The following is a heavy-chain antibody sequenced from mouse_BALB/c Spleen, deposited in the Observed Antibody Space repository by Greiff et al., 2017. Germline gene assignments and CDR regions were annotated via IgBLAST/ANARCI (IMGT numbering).Heavy chain of an antibody. CDR1: GYSITSDYA. CDR2: ISYSGST. D-gene: IGHD4-1*01. CDR3: ARRANWDYFDY. J-gene: IGHJ2*01. Sequence: VQLKESGPGLVKPSQSLSLTCTVTGYSITSDYAWNWIRQFPGNKLEWMGYISYSGSTSYNPSLKSRISITRDTSKNQFFLQLNSVTTEDTATYYCARRANWDYFDYWGQGTTLTVSS. V-gene: IGHV3-2*02.